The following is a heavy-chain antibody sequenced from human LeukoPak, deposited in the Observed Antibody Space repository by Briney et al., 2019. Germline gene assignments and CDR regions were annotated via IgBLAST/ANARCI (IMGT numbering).Heavy chain of an antibody. CDR1: GYTFTSYG. J-gene: IGHJ3*02. Sequence: ASVKVSCKASGYTFTSYGISWVRQAPGQGLEWMGWISAYNGNTNYAQKFQGRVTMTRDTSISTAYMELSRLTSDDTAIYYCARDSDYGDYGDPFDIWGQGTMVTVSS. D-gene: IGHD4-17*01. CDR2: ISAYNGNT. CDR3: ARDSDYGDYGDPFDI. V-gene: IGHV1-18*01.